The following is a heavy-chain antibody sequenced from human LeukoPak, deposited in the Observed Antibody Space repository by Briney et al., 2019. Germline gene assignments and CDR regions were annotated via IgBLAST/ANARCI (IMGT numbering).Heavy chain of an antibody. Sequence: GASVKVSCKASGYTFTSYYMHWVRQAPGQGLEWMGIINPSGGSTSYAQKFQGRVTMTRDTSTSTVYMELSSLRSEDTAVYYCARDSGSSLITPTGLAVSVGDFDYWGQGTLVTVSS. V-gene: IGHV1-46*01. J-gene: IGHJ4*02. CDR3: ARDSGSSLITPTGLAVSVGDFDY. CDR2: INPSGGST. CDR1: GYTFTSYY. D-gene: IGHD1-26*01.